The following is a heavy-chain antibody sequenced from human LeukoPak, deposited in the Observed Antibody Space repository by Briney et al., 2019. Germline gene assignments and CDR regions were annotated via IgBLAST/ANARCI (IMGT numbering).Heavy chain of an antibody. J-gene: IGHJ4*02. CDR3: AREYHDSSGYYSLFDY. Sequence: SETLSLTCTVSGGSFTSGSFYWSWIRQPAGKGLEWIGRISTDGTTNYNPSLESRVFTLVDTSKDQFSLKLGAVTAADTAVYYCAREYHDSSGYYSLFDYWGQGTLVTVSS. CDR2: ISTDGTT. V-gene: IGHV4-61*02. D-gene: IGHD3-22*01. CDR1: GGSFTSGSFY.